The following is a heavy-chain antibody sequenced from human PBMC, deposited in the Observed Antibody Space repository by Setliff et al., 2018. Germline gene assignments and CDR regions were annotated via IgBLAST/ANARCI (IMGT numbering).Heavy chain of an antibody. CDR2: ITSSGNTI. Sequence: PGGSLRLSCAASGFTFSSYEMNWVRQAPGKGLEWVSYITSSGNTIYYADSVKGRFTISRDNSKNTLYLQMNSLRAEDTAVYYCAKDSSGWCHHFDYWGQGTLVTVSS. D-gene: IGHD6-19*01. CDR1: GFTFSSYE. J-gene: IGHJ4*02. V-gene: IGHV3-48*03. CDR3: AKDSSGWCHHFDY.